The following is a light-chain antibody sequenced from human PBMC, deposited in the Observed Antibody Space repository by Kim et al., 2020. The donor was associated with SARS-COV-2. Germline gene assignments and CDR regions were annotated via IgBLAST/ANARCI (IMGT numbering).Light chain of an antibody. Sequence: ALGQTVRITCQGDSRRTYYASWYQQKPGQAPVLVIYGKNNRPSGIPDRFSGSSSGNTASLTITGAQAEDEADYYCKSRDSSGNLLVFGGGTQLTVL. V-gene: IGLV3-19*01. J-gene: IGLJ2*01. CDR1: SRRTYY. CDR2: GKN. CDR3: KSRDSSGNLLV.